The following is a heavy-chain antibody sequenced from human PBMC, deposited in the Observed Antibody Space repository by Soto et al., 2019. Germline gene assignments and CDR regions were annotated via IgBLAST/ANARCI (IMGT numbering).Heavy chain of an antibody. D-gene: IGHD4-17*01. CDR1: GFTFSSYW. CDR2: IKSDGSST. J-gene: IGHJ2*01. Sequence: EVQLVESGGELVQPGGSLRLSCAASGFTFSSYWMHWVRQAPGKGLVWVSRIKSDGSSTNYADSVKGRFTNSRDNAKNTLYLQMNSLRAEDTAVYYCARRATSSATGSWYFDLWGRGTLVTVSS. CDR3: ARRATSSATGSWYFDL. V-gene: IGHV3-74*01.